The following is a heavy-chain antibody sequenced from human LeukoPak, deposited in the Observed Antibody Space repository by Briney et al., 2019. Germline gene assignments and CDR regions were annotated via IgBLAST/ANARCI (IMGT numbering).Heavy chain of an antibody. CDR1: GGSFSGYY. V-gene: IGHV4-34*01. D-gene: IGHD3-9*01. CDR2: INHSGST. CDR3: ARQDYDILTGYYIFVY. Sequence: PSETLSLTCAVYGGSFSGYYWSWIRQPPGKGLEWIGEINHSGSTNYNPSLKSRVTISVDTSKNQFSLKLSSVTAADTAVYYCARQDYDILTGYYIFVYWGQGTLVTVSS. J-gene: IGHJ4*02.